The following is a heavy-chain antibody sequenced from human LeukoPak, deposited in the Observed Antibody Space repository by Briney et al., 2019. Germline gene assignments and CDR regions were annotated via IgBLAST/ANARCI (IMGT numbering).Heavy chain of an antibody. Sequence: SETLSLTCTVSGGSISSYYWNWIRQPPGKGLEWIGYIYYSGSTNYNPSLKSRVTISVDTSKNEFSLMLRSLTAADTAVYYCARGPQGTFDYWGQGTLVTVSS. D-gene: IGHD3-10*01. V-gene: IGHV4-59*01. CDR3: ARGPQGTFDY. CDR1: GGSISSYY. J-gene: IGHJ4*02. CDR2: IYYSGST.